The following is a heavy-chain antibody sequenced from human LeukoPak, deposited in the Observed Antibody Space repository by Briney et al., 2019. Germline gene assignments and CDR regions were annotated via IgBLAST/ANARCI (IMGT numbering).Heavy chain of an antibody. CDR1: GFTFSSYS. V-gene: IGHV3-21*04. D-gene: IGHD1-26*01. Sequence: GGSLRLSCAASGFTFSSYSMNWVRQAPGKGLEWVSSISSSSYIYYADSVKGRFTISRDNAKNSLYLQMNSLRAEDTAVYYCARGTAVGATPLFDYWGQGTLVTVSS. CDR2: ISSSSYI. J-gene: IGHJ4*02. CDR3: ARGTAVGATPLFDY.